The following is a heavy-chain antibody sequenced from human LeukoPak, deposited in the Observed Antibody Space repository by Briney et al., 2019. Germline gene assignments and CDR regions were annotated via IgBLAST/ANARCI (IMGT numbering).Heavy chain of an antibody. CDR2: IVVGSGNT. CDR1: GFTFTSSA. D-gene: IGHD2-15*01. CDR3: AAGYCSGGSCYDGMDV. Sequence: SVNVSCKASGFTFTSSAMQWVRQARGQRLEWIGWIVVGSGNTNYAQKFQERVTITRDMSTSTAYMELSSLRSEDTAVYYCAAGYCSGGSCYDGMDVWGQGTTVTVSS. J-gene: IGHJ6*02. V-gene: IGHV1-58*02.